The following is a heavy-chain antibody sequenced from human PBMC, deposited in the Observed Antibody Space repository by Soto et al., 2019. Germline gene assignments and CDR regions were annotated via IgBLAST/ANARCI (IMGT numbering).Heavy chain of an antibody. J-gene: IGHJ4*02. V-gene: IGHV4-4*07. D-gene: IGHD3-16*02. CDR2: IHDTGRT. Sequence: QVQLQESGPGLVRPSETLSLTCTVSGDSLSTDYWSWIRQPAGERLEWIGRIHDTGRTNYNPSLKSRVTMSVDTSKNQFSLRVNSVTAADTAVYYCARESVSGTYRFDSWGQGTLVTVSS. CDR3: ARESVSGTYRFDS. CDR1: GDSLSTDY.